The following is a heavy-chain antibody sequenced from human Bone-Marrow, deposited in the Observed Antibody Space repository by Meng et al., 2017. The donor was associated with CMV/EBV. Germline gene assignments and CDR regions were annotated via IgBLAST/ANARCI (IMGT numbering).Heavy chain of an antibody. CDR2: IVRSGEDT. CDR1: GFTFSNYH. V-gene: IGHV3-23*01. CDR3: AALWFGQWTPFDY. D-gene: IGHD3-10*01. J-gene: IGHJ4*02. Sequence: GESLKISCAASGFTFSNYHMSWVRQAPRKGLEWVSAIVRSGEDTYYADSVKGRFTISRDNPKYRVYLQMSSLRVKDMGVYYCAALWFGQWTPFDYWGQGNLFTVSS.